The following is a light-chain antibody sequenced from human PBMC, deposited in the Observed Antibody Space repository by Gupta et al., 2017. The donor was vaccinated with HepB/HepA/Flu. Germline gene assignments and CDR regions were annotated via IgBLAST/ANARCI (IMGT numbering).Light chain of an antibody. Sequence: DIVLTQSPATLSLSPGERATLSCRAGQRVSSYLAWYQQKPGQAPRLLIYDASNRATGILARFSGSGSGTDFTLTISSLEPEDFAVYYCQQRSNWPLTFGGWTKVEIK. CDR3: QQRSNWPLT. CDR1: QRVSSY. CDR2: DAS. V-gene: IGKV3-11*01. J-gene: IGKJ4*01.